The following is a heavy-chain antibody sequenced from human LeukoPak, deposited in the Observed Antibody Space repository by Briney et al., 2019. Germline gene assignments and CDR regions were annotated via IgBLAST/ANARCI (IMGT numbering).Heavy chain of an antibody. D-gene: IGHD2-2*01. CDR1: GYSISIGYY. CDR3: ARGGRGEYQYQNFDY. Sequence: PSETLSLTCTVSGYSISIGYYWGWIRQPPGQGLEWIGSIYRTGDTFYNPSLKSRVTTSVDTPKNQFSLKLSSVTAADTAVYYCARGGRGEYQYQNFDYWGQGTLVTVSS. CDR2: IYRTGDT. V-gene: IGHV4-38-2*02. J-gene: IGHJ4*02.